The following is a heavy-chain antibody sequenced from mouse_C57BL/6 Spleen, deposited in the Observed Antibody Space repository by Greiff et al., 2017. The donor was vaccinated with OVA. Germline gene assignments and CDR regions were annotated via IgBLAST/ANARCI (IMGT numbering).Heavy chain of an antibody. D-gene: IGHD2-4*01. Sequence: QVQLQQSGAELVRPGTSVKVSCKASGYAFTNYLIEWVKQRPGQGLEWIGVINPGSGGTNYNEKFKGKATLTADKSSSTVYMQLSSLTSEDSAVYFCARGGDYDDYYAMDYWGQGTSVTVSS. V-gene: IGHV1-54*01. J-gene: IGHJ4*01. CDR3: ARGGDYDDYYAMDY. CDR1: GYAFTNYL. CDR2: INPGSGGT.